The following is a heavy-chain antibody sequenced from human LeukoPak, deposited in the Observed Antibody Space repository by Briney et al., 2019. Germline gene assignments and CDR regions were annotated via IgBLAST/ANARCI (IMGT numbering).Heavy chain of an antibody. CDR2: INPNSGGT. V-gene: IGHV1-2*02. D-gene: IGHD3-10*01. CDR3: ARGVGLLWFGDPPFDY. J-gene: IGHJ4*02. Sequence: ASVKVSCKASGYTFTGYYMHWVRQAPGQGLEWMGWINPNSGGTNYAQKFQGRVTMTRDTSISTAYMELSRLRSDDTTVYYCARGVGLLWFGDPPFDYWGQGTLVTVSS. CDR1: GYTFTGYY.